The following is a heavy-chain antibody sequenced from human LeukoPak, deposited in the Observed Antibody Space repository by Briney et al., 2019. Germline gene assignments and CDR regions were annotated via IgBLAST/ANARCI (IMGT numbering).Heavy chain of an antibody. CDR3: ARDWSDMGYYYMDV. CDR1: GGSISSYY. Sequence: PSETLSLTCTVSGGSISSYYWSWIRQPAGKGLEWIGRIYTSGSTNYNPSLKSRVTMSVDTSKNQFSLKLSSVTAADTAVYYCARDWSDMGYYYMDVWGKGTTVTVSS. D-gene: IGHD3-3*01. J-gene: IGHJ6*03. V-gene: IGHV4-4*07. CDR2: IYTSGST.